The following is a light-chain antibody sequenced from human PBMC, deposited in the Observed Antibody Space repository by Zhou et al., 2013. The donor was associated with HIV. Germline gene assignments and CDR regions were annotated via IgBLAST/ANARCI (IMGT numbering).Light chain of an antibody. CDR1: QGSSSW. CDR2: AAS. V-gene: IGKV1-12*01. Sequence: DIQMTQSPSSVSASVGDTVTITCRASQGSSSWLAWYQQKPGKAPKLLIYAASSLQSGVPSRFSGSGSGTDFTLTISCLQSEDFATYYCQQYYSYPTFGPGTKVDIK. CDR3: QQYYSYPT. J-gene: IGKJ3*01.